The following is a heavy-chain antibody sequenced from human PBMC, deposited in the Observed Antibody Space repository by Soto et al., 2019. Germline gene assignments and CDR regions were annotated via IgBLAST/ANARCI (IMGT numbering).Heavy chain of an antibody. J-gene: IGHJ4*02. D-gene: IGHD3-9*01. CDR2: IIPIFGTA. V-gene: IGHV1-69*01. CDR3: GKEAGYHHYFDY. CDR1: GGTFSSYA. Sequence: QVQLVQSGAEVKKPGSSVNASCKASGGTFSSYAISWVRQAPGQGLEWMGGIIPIFGTANYAQKFQGRVTITADESTSTAYMELSSLRSEDTAVYYCGKEAGYHHYFDYWGQGTLVTVSS.